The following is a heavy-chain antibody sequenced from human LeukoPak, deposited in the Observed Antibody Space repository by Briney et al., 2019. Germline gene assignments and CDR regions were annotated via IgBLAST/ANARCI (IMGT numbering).Heavy chain of an antibody. CDR1: GFTFSSYG. J-gene: IGHJ4*02. CDR3: AKVNIVATTSSFDY. D-gene: IGHD5-12*01. CDR2: IRYDGSNK. V-gene: IGHV3-30*02. Sequence: QTGGSLRLSCAASGFTFSSYGMHWVRQAPGKGLEWVAFIRYDGSNKYYADSVKGRFTISRDNSKNTLYLQMNSLRAEDTAVYYCAKVNIVATTSSFDYWGQGTLVTVSS.